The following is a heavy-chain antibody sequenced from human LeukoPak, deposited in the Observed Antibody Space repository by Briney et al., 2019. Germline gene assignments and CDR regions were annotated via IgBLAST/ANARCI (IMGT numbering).Heavy chain of an antibody. CDR2: INPSGGST. D-gene: IGHD2-15*01. J-gene: IGHJ6*02. Sequence: ASVKVSCKASGYTLTSYYMHWVRQAPGQGLEWMGIINPSGGSTSYAQKFQGRVTMTRDTSTSTVYMELSSLRSEDTAVYYCARAPSVYCSGGSCYYYYGMDVWGQGTTVTVSS. CDR1: GYTLTSYY. V-gene: IGHV1-46*01. CDR3: ARAPSVYCSGGSCYYYYGMDV.